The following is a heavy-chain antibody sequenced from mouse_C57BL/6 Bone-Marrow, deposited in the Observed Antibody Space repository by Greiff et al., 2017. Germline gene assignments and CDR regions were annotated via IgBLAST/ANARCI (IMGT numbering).Heavy chain of an antibody. J-gene: IGHJ2*01. V-gene: IGHV14-4*01. CDR3: TRAYYSNYFDY. CDR2: FDPENGAT. D-gene: IGHD2-5*01. CDR1: GFNIKDDY. Sequence: VQLQQSGAELVRPGASVKLSCTASGFNIKDDYMHWVKQRPEQGLEWIGWFDPENGATESASKFQGKATITADTSSNTAYLQLSSLTSEDTAVYYCTRAYYSNYFDYWGQGTTLTVSS.